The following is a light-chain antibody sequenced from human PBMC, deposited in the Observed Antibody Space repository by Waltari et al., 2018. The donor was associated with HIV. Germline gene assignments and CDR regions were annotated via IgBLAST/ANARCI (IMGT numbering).Light chain of an antibody. CDR2: NNN. Sequence: AVLTQPPSASGTPGQRVTFYCSGRSHNIGSQPLDWCQKLPGTAPRPLIYNNNQRPSGVPDRFSGSKSGTSASLAISGLQSEDEADYYCAAWDDSLNGHVLFGGGTKLT. CDR3: AAWDDSLNGHVL. V-gene: IGLV1-44*01. J-gene: IGLJ2*01. CDR1: SHNIGSQP.